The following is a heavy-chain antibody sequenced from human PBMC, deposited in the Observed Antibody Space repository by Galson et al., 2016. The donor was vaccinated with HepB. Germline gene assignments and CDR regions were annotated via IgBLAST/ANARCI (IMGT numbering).Heavy chain of an antibody. CDR1: GSIFRTYP. J-gene: IGHJ4*02. D-gene: IGHD5-24*01. V-gene: IGHV3-30*04. Sequence: SLRLSCAASGSIFRTYPMHWVRQAPGKGLEWVAVISSDGSNEWYADSVKGRFTISRDNSQNTLYLQMSSLRAEDTAAYYCAREAERWNYLDYWGQGAPVTVSS. CDR3: AREAERWNYLDY. CDR2: ISSDGSNE.